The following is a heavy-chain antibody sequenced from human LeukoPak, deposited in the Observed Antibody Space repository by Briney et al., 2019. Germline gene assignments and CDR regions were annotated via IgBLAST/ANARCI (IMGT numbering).Heavy chain of an antibody. CDR1: GGTFSSYA. CDR2: IIPIFGTA. J-gene: IGHJ5*02. D-gene: IGHD4-17*01. Sequence: SVKVSCKASGGTFSSYAISWVRQAPGQGLEWMGGIIPIFGTANYAQKFQGRVTITTDESTSTAYMELSSLRSEDTAVYYCARGYGDYLRAQFDPWGQGTLVTVSS. V-gene: IGHV1-69*05. CDR3: ARGYGDYLRAQFDP.